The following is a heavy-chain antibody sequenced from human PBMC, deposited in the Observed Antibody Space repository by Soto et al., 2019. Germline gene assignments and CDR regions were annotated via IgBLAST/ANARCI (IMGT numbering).Heavy chain of an antibody. CDR1: GGFVSSGSYY. V-gene: IGHV4-34*01. D-gene: IGHD1-1*01. CDR2: ISHSGGT. CDR3: ARVERGTATTIVDAFDI. J-gene: IGHJ3*02. Sequence: QVQLQQWGAGLLKPSETLSLTCAVYGGFVSSGSYYWSWIRQPPGKGLEWIGEISHSGGTHFNPSHKSRVTISVDTCKNQFSLTMSSVTAADTALYYCARVERGTATTIVDAFDILGPWTMVTVAS.